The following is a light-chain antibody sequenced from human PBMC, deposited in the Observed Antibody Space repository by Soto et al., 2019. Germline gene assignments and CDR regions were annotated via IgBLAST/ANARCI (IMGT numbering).Light chain of an antibody. J-gene: IGKJ4*01. CDR1: QSLVYTDGNTY. Sequence: DVVMTQSPLSPPVTLGQPASISCRSSQSLVYTDGNTYLNWFHQRPGQSPRRLIYQVSNRDSGVPDRFSGSGSGTDFTLKISRMEAEDVGVYYCMQGTYWPLTFGGGTKVEIK. V-gene: IGKV2-30*01. CDR3: MQGTYWPLT. CDR2: QVS.